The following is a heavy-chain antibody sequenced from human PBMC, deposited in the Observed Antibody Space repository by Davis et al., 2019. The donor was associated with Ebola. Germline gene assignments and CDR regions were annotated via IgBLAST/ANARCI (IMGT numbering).Heavy chain of an antibody. J-gene: IGHJ6*02. CDR2: INAGNGNT. Sequence: AASVKVSCKASGYTFTGYYMHWVRQAPGQGLEWMGWINAGNGNTKYSQKFQGRVTMTRDTSISTAYMELSRLRSDDTAVYYCARGGFTLMVVPRDYFHGLDVWGQGTTVTVSS. CDR3: ARGGFTLMVVPRDYFHGLDV. V-gene: IGHV1-2*02. CDR1: GYTFTGYY. D-gene: IGHD2/OR15-2a*01.